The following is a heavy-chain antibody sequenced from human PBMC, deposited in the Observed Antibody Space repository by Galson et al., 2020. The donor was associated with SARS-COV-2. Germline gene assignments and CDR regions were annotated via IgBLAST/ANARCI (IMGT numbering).Heavy chain of an antibody. CDR1: GFTFSSYW. CDR2: INSAGSST. J-gene: IGHJ5*02. CDR3: ARGIEYYDFWSGYFDGYWFDP. D-gene: IGHD3-3*01. V-gene: IGHV3-74*01. Sequence: GGSLRLSCAASGFTFSSYWMHWVRQAPGKGLVWVSRINSAGSSTSYADSVKGRFTISRDNAKNTLYLQMNSLRAEDTAVYYCARGIEYYDFWSGYFDGYWFDPWGQGTLVTVSS.